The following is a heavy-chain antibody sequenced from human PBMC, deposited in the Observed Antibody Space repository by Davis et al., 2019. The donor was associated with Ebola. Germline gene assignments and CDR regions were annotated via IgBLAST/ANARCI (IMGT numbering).Heavy chain of an antibody. CDR1: GYTFTGFY. Sequence: ASVKVSCKASGYTFTGFYIHWARQAPGQGLEWLGWINPNTGGTNLAQKFQGWVTMTRDTSTSTVYMELSSLRSEDTAVYYCARGRRSDVYGGYSDYWGQGTLVTVSS. V-gene: IGHV1-2*04. CDR3: ARGRRSDVYGGYSDY. D-gene: IGHD2-8*01. CDR2: INPNTGGT. J-gene: IGHJ4*02.